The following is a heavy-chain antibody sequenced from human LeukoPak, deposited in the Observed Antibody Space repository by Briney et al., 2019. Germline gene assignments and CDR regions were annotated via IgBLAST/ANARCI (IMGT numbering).Heavy chain of an antibody. CDR1: GFTFSSYE. J-gene: IGHJ4*02. D-gene: IGHD6-6*01. Sequence: GGSLRLSCAASGFTFSSYEMNWVRQAPGKGLEWVSYISSSGSTLYYADSVKGRFTISRDNAKNSLYLQVNSLRAEDTAVYYCATTLEYSSSSWGQGTLVTVSS. CDR3: ATTLEYSSSS. CDR2: ISSSGSTL. V-gene: IGHV3-48*03.